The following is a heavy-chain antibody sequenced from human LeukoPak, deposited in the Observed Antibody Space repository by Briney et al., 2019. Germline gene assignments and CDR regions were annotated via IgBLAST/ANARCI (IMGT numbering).Heavy chain of an antibody. CDR1: GFTFSTYW. J-gene: IGHJ3*02. Sequence: GGSLRLSCAASGFTFSTYWMHWVRQAPGKGLVWVSRINAYGSSTNYADSVKGRFTISRDNAKNTVYLQVNSLSAEDTAMYYCTFSSYGDHVGVDAFDMWGQGTMVTVSS. CDR3: TFSSYGDHVGVDAFDM. D-gene: IGHD4-17*01. V-gene: IGHV3-74*01. CDR2: INAYGSST.